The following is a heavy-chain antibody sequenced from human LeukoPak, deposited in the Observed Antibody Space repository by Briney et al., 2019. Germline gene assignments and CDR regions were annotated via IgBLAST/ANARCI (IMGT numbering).Heavy chain of an antibody. J-gene: IGHJ4*02. D-gene: IGHD2-8*01. CDR2: IYYSGNT. CDR1: GYSISSGFY. Sequence: SETLSLTCAVSGYSISSGFYWAWIRQPPGKGLEWLGIIYYSGNTYYNPSLKSRLTISVDTSKNEFSLKLSSVTAADTAVYYCARDNGGDGPPTLDYWGQGTLVTVSS. CDR3: ARDNGGDGPPTLDY. V-gene: IGHV4-38-2*02.